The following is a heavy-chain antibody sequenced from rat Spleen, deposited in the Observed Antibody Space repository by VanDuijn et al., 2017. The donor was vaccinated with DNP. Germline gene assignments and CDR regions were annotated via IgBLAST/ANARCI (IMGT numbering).Heavy chain of an antibody. J-gene: IGHJ3*01. CDR1: GFTFSDYN. D-gene: IGHD1-10*01. V-gene: IGHV5-7*01. CDR2: INYDGSNT. Sequence: EVQLVESGGGFVQPGRSLQLSCAASGFTFSDYNMAWVRQLPKKGLEWVATINYDGSNTYYRDSVKGRFTISRDNAKNTLYLQMNSLRSEDMATYYCARPIYNNHGGFAYWGQGTLVTVSS. CDR3: ARPIYNNHGGFAY.